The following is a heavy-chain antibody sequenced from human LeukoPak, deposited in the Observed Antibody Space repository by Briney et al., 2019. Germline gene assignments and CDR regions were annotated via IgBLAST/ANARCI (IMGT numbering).Heavy chain of an antibody. CDR2: IYHSGST. V-gene: IGHV4-38-2*01. D-gene: IGHD6-19*01. J-gene: IGHJ6*03. CDR3: ARGAGIAVAGYYMDV. Sequence: TSETLSLTCAVSGYSISSGYYWGWIRQPPGKGLEWIGSIYHSGSTYYNPSLKSRVTISVDTSKNQFSLKLSSVTAADTVVYYCARGAGIAVAGYYMDVWGKGTPVTVSS. CDR1: GYSISSGYY.